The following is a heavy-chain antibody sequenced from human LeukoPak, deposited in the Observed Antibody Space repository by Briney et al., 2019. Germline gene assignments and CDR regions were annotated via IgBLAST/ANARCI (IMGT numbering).Heavy chain of an antibody. J-gene: IGHJ4*02. CDR3: TRDQTPYY. Sequence: GGSLRLSCAASGFTFSNAWMSWVRQAPGKGLEWVGFIRSKVYGGTPEYAASVKGRFTISRDDSQGIAYLQMNSLKTEDTAVYYCTRDQTPYYWGQGTLVTVSS. V-gene: IGHV3-49*04. CDR1: GFTFSNAW. CDR2: IRSKVYGGTP.